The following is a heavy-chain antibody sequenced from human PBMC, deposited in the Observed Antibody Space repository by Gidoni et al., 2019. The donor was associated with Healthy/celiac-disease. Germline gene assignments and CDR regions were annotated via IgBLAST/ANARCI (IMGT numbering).Heavy chain of an antibody. D-gene: IGHD3-10*01. CDR2: INPKTGNP. CDR1: GYTFTSYA. V-gene: IGHV7-4-1*02. Sequence: QVPLVQSGSELKKPGPAVTVSFMASGYTFTSYALHWVRQAPGQGLEWMGWINPKTGNPTYAPGCTGRFVFSLDPSGSTAYLQISSLKAEDTAVYYGARGFGPHSALLWFGELLTNFDYWGQGTLVTVSS. J-gene: IGHJ4*02. CDR3: ARGFGPHSALLWFGELLTNFDY.